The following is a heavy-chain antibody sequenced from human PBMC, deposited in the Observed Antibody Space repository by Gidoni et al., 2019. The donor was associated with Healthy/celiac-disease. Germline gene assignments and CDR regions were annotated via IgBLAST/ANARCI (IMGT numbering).Heavy chain of an antibody. V-gene: IGHV3-74*01. J-gene: IGHJ3*02. CDR2: MNSDGSST. Sequence: EVQLVESGGGVVQPGGSLRLSCAAAGVTFSRYVIHWVRQAPGKGLVWVSRMNSDGSSTSYAASVKGRFTISRDTAKNTLYLQMNSLRADDTAVYYCARERKDAFDIWGQGTMVTVSS. CDR3: ARERKDAFDI. CDR1: GVTFSRYV.